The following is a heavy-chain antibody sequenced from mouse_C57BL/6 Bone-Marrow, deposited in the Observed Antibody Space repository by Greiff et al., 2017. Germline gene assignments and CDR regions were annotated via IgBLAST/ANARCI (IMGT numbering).Heavy chain of an antibody. D-gene: IGHD2-4*01. CDR3: ARRSTMIKDAMDY. Sequence: EVKLMESGGGLVQPGGSLKLSCAASGFTFSDYGMAWVRQAPRKGPEWVAFISNLAYSIYYADTVTGRFTISRENAKNTLYLEMSSLRSEDTAMYYCARRSTMIKDAMDYWGQGTSVTVSS. CDR2: ISNLAYSI. CDR1: GFTFSDYG. J-gene: IGHJ4*01. V-gene: IGHV5-15*01.